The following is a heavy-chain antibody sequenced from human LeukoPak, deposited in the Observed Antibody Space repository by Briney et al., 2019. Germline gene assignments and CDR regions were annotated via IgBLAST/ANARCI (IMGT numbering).Heavy chain of an antibody. V-gene: IGHV3-73*01. CDR1: GFSFSGSA. CDR2: FRSKAKRYAK. Sequence: GGSLRLSCAASGFSFSGSAMHWVRQASGKGQEWVGRFRSKAKRYAKAYDASEEGRFNISRDDSKNTAYLQMNSLKTEDTAVYYCAGCLGGVTDGVFYYYGMDVWAQGTTVTVSS. D-gene: IGHD3-16*01. J-gene: IGHJ6*02. CDR3: AGCLGGVTDGVFYYYGMDV.